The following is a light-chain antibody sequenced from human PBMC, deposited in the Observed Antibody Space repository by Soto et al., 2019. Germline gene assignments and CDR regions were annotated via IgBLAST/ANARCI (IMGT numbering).Light chain of an antibody. Sequence: DIQMTQPPSTLSASVGDTVTVTCRASQSVSGWLAWYQQKPGEAPKLLIYKASSLQSGVPSRFSGSGSGTEFTLTISSLQPDDFATYYCQHYNSYSEAFGQGTKVDIK. CDR3: QHYNSYSEA. V-gene: IGKV1-5*03. CDR1: QSVSGW. J-gene: IGKJ1*01. CDR2: KAS.